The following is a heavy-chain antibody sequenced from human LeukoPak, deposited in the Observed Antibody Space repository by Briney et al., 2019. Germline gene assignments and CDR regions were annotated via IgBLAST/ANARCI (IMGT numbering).Heavy chain of an antibody. J-gene: IGHJ4*02. CDR2: ISGSGLRT. D-gene: IGHD3-10*01. V-gene: IGHV3-23*01. CDR3: AKLPLDFTMVRGVNYFDY. CDR1: GFTFSSDA. Sequence: GGSLRLSCAASGFTFSSDALSWVRQAPGKGLEWVSLISGSGLRTDYADSVKGRFTISRDNSKNTLYLQMNSLKAEDTAVYYCAKLPLDFTMVRGVNYFDYWGQGTLVTVSS.